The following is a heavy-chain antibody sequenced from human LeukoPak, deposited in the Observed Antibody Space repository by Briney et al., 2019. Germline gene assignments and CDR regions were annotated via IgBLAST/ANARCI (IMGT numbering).Heavy chain of an antibody. J-gene: IGHJ6*03. CDR1: GFTFDDYG. CDR2: INWSGGST. D-gene: IGHD3-10*02. CDR3: ARIVRGVIITGYMDV. Sequence: GGSLRLSCAASGFTFDDYGMSWVRQAPGKGLEWVSGINWSGGSTAYADSVKGRFTISRDNAKNSLYLQMNSLRAEDTALYCCARIVRGVIITGYMDVWGKGTMVTVSS. V-gene: IGHV3-20*04.